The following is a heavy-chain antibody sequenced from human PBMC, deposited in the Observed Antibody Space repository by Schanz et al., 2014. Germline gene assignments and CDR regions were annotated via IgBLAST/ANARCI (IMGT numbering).Heavy chain of an antibody. CDR2: MNPTTGNR. CDR3: ARDGEAAADCDY. CDR1: GYSFTTYD. V-gene: IGHV1-8*01. Sequence: QVQLVQSAPEVKKPGASVKVSCKASGYSFTTYDVNWVRQATGQGLEWMGWMNPTTGNRGYAQNFQGRVTMTRDTSTSTVYMELSSLRSEDTAVYYCARDGEAAADCDYWGQGTLVTVSS. D-gene: IGHD6-13*01. J-gene: IGHJ4*02.